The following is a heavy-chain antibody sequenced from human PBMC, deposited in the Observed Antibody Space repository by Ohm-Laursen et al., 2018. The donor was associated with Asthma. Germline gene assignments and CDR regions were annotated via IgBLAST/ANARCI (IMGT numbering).Heavy chain of an antibody. V-gene: IGHV4-39*07. CDR2: IYYSGST. D-gene: IGHD5-12*01. CDR3: ARDGGGYGVNYYYYGMDV. J-gene: IGHJ6*02. Sequence: LSLTCTVSGGSISSSSYYWGWIRQPPGKGLEWIGSIYYSGSTSYNPSLRSRVAISIDTSKNQFSLKVTSVIAADTAVYFCARDGGGYGVNYYYYGMDVWGQGTTVSVSS. CDR1: GGSISSSSYY.